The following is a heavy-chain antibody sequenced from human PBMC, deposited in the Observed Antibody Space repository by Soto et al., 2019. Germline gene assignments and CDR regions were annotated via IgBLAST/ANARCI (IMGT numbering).Heavy chain of an antibody. CDR2: INPISGGT. CDR3: AKDGRHCSGGSCPQGH. D-gene: IGHD2-15*01. Sequence: GSVKVSCKTSGYTFTGHHIRWVRQAPGQGLEWMGWINPISGGTKYREKFQGRVSITRDKSSSTAYMELSSLTSDDSAVYYCAKDGRHCSGGSCPQGHWGQGTLVTVSS. J-gene: IGHJ4*02. V-gene: IGHV1-2*02. CDR1: GYTFTGHH.